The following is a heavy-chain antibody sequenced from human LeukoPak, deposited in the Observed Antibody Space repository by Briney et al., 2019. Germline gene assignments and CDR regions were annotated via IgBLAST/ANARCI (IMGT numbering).Heavy chain of an antibody. CDR3: ASSREVTTENYFDY. Sequence: GSSVKVSCKASGGTFSSYTISWVRQAPGQGLEWMGRIIPILGIANYAQKFQGRVTNTADKSTSTAYMELSSLRSEDTAVYYCASSREVTTENYFDYWGQGTLVTVSS. CDR1: GGTFSSYT. CDR2: IIPILGIA. J-gene: IGHJ4*02. V-gene: IGHV1-69*02. D-gene: IGHD1-1*01.